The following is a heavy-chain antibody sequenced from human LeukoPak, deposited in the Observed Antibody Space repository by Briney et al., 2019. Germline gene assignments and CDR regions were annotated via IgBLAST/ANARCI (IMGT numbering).Heavy chain of an antibody. J-gene: IGHJ4*02. V-gene: IGHV4-38-2*02. CDR2: IYHTGST. CDR3: ASDRSGYYYVDY. Sequence: KSSETLSLTCTVSGYSISSGYYWGWIRQPPGKGLEWIGNIYHTGSTYHNPSLKSRVTISVDTSKNQFSLKLSSVTAADTAVYFCASDRSGYYYVDYWGQGTLVTVSS. CDR1: GYSISSGYY. D-gene: IGHD3-22*01.